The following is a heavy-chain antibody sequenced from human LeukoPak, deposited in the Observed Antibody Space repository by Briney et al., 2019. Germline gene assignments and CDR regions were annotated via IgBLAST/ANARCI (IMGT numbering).Heavy chain of an antibody. D-gene: IGHD4-17*01. V-gene: IGHV4-61*02. Sequence: SETLSLTCTVSGGSITSGSYYWNWIRQPAGKGLEGIGRIDTIGSTNYNPSLKSRLTISVDTTNNQFSLPLRCVTAADAAVYYCGRGGDYGGWNLGLWGRGTLVTVSS. CDR3: GRGGDYGGWNLGL. J-gene: IGHJ2*01. CDR2: IDTIGST. CDR1: GGSITSGSYY.